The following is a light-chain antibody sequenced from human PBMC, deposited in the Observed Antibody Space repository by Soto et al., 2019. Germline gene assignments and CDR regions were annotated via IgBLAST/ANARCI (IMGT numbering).Light chain of an antibody. CDR1: SSDVGDYNY. Sequence: QLVLTQPRSVSGSPGQSVTISCTGTSSDVGDYNYVSWYQQYPGKAPKLVIYDVSKRPSGVPDRFSGSKSGNTASLTISGRQAEDEADYYCCSFAGRYTLCVFGGGTKLTVL. CDR2: DVS. CDR3: CSFAGRYTLCV. J-gene: IGLJ3*02. V-gene: IGLV2-11*01.